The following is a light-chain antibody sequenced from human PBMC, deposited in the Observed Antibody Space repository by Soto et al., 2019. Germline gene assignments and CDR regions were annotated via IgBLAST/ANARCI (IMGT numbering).Light chain of an antibody. V-gene: IGLV3-21*04. CDR3: QVWDSSSDLYV. Sequence: YELTQPPSVSVAPGKTARITCGGNNIGSKSVHWYQQKPGQAPVLVIYYDSDRPSGSPERFSGSNSGNTATLTISRVEAGDEADYYCQVWDSSSDLYVFGTGTKVTVL. J-gene: IGLJ1*01. CDR2: YDS. CDR1: NIGSKS.